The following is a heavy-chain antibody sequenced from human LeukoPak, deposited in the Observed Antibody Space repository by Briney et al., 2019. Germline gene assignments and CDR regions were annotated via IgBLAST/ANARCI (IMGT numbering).Heavy chain of an antibody. J-gene: IGHJ4*02. V-gene: IGHV5-51*01. CDR2: IYPGDSDT. CDR1: GYSFTSYW. CDR3: ARQMALGVAGPLDY. D-gene: IGHD6-19*01. Sequence: GGSLKISWKGSGYSFTSYWIGWVPQMPGKGAEWVGIIYPGDSDTRDSPAFQGQVTISADKSISTAYLQWSSLQASDTAMYYCARQMALGVAGPLDYWREGTLVTVPS.